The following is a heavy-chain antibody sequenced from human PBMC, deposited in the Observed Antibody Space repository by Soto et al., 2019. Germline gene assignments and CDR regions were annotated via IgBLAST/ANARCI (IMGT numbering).Heavy chain of an antibody. CDR1: GGSISSGDYY. CDR2: IFYSGST. V-gene: IGHV4-31*03. Sequence: QVQLQESGPGLVKPSQTLSLTCSVSGGSISSGDYYWSWVRQHPGKGLEWIGYIFYSGSTYYNPSLKSRVTISVDTSKNQFSLKLSSVTAADTVVYYCAREGSGDIVLVAAIDYWGQGTLVTVSS. CDR3: AREGSGDIVLVAAIDY. D-gene: IGHD2-8*02. J-gene: IGHJ4*02.